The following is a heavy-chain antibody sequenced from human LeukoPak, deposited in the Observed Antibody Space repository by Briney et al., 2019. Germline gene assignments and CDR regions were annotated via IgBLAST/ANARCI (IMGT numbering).Heavy chain of an antibody. CDR3: ANHGIAVAGPAEYFQH. J-gene: IGHJ1*01. Sequence: GGSLRLSCAASGFTFSSYAMSRVRQAPGKGLEWVSAISGSGGSTYYADSVKGRFTISRDNSKNTLYLQMNSLRAEDTAVYYCANHGIAVAGPAEYFQHWGQGTLVTVSS. CDR2: ISGSGGST. D-gene: IGHD6-19*01. CDR1: GFTFSSYA. V-gene: IGHV3-23*01.